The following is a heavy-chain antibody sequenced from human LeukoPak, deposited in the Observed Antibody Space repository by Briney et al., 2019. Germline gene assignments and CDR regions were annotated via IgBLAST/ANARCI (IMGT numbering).Heavy chain of an antibody. V-gene: IGHV3-23*01. CDR1: GFTFSSYA. J-gene: IGHJ6*02. CDR3: AKEGSDYYGSGSYYKDSYYYYYYGMDV. D-gene: IGHD3-10*01. Sequence: PGGSLKLSCAASGFTFSSYAMSWVRQAPGKGLEWVSAICGSGGSPYYADSVKGRFTISRDNSKNTLYLQMNSLRAEDTAVYYCAKEGSDYYGSGSYYKDSYYYYYYGMDVWGQGTTVTVSS. CDR2: ICGSGGSP.